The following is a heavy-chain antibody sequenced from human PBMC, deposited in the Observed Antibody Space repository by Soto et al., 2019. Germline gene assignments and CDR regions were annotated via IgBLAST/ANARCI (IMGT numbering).Heavy chain of an antibody. CDR2: IYCADDK. V-gene: IGHV2-5*02. CDR1: GFSLSTTGLG. CDR3: VHATPVTNGGDY. J-gene: IGHJ4*02. Sequence: QITLKESGPTLVKPTQTLTLTCTFSGFSLSTTGLGVCWIRQPPGKALDWLALIYCADDKRYSLSLKSRLTITNDTSKNQVVRTMTNKEHIDTATYYCVHATPVTNGGDYWCQGTLVTVSS. D-gene: IGHD4-17*01.